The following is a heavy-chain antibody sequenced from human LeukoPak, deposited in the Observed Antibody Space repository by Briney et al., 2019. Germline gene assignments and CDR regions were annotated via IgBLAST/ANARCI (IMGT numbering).Heavy chain of an antibody. CDR1: GYTFTGYY. J-gene: IGHJ4*02. Sequence: ASVKVSCKASGYTFTGYYIHWVRQAPGQGLEWMGRINPNCGGTNYVQKFQGRVTMTRDTSISTAYMELSRLRSDDTAVYYCASVGGYSGYNFDYWGQGTLVTVSS. V-gene: IGHV1-2*06. CDR3: ASVGGYSGYNFDY. CDR2: INPNCGGT. D-gene: IGHD5-12*01.